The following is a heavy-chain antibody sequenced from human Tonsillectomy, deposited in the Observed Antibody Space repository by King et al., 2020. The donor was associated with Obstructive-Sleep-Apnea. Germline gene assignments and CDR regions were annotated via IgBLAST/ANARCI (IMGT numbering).Heavy chain of an antibody. CDR2: GNNSGST. Sequence: VQLQQWGAGLLKPSETLSLTCAVYGGSFSDYYWSGIRQPPGKGLEWIGEGNNSGSTNYSPSLKSRVTISVDMSKNQCSLKLNSVTAADTAVYYCARGSGAADVNWFDPWGQGALVTVSS. D-gene: IGHD6-13*01. CDR1: GGSFSDYY. J-gene: IGHJ5*02. V-gene: IGHV4-34*01. CDR3: ARGSGAADVNWFDP.